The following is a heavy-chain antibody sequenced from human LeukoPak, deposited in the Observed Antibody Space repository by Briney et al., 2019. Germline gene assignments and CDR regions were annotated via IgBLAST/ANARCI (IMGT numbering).Heavy chain of an antibody. J-gene: IGHJ3*02. CDR2: ISSRGGST. CDR3: ALRGSIATAPPPFDI. CDR1: GFTFSDYA. V-gene: IGHV3-23*01. D-gene: IGHD6-13*01. Sequence: GGSLRLSCTASGFTFSDYAMSWVRQAPGKGLEWVSAISSRGGSTYYSDSVKGRFTISRDNSENTVYLQMNSLTAEDTALYYCALRGSIATAPPPFDIWGQGTMVTVSS.